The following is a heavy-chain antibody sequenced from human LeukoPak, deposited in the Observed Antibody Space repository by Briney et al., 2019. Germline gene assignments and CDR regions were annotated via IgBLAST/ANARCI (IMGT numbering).Heavy chain of an antibody. CDR2: IHYSGST. V-gene: IGHV4-30-4*01. J-gene: IGHJ3*02. Sequence: SQTLSLTCTVSGGSISSGNHYWSWIRQHPERGLEWIGFIHYSGSTYYKPSLKSRVTISVDKSKNQFSLKLSSVTAADTAVYYCARLDSSSWYFRDAFDIWGQGTMVTVSS. CDR3: ARLDSSSWYFRDAFDI. CDR1: GGSISSGNHY. D-gene: IGHD6-13*01.